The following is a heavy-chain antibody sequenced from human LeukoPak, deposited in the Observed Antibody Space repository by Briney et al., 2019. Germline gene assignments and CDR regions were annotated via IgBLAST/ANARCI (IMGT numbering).Heavy chain of an antibody. CDR2: IGTAGDT. J-gene: IGHJ4*02. CDR3: ARVAKERVGGVYYFDY. D-gene: IGHD1-1*01. Sequence: GGSLRLSCAASGFTFSDYDVHWVRQPTGKGLEWVAAIGTAGDTYYTGSVKGRFTISRENAKNSLYLRMNSLRAGDTAVYYCARVAKERVGGVYYFDYWGQGTLVTVSS. V-gene: IGHV3-13*01. CDR1: GFTFSDYD.